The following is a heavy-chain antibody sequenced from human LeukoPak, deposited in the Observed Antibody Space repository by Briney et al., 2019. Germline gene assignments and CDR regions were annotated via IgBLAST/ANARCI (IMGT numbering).Heavy chain of an antibody. CDR2: IIPIFGTA. CDR3: AKATSFMVRGALFDY. Sequence: ASVKVSCKASGGTFSSYAISWVRQAPGQGLEWMGGIIPIFGTANYAQKFQGRVTITTDESTSTAYMELSSLRSEDTAVYYCAKATSFMVRGALFDYWGQGTLVTVSS. CDR1: GGTFSSYA. V-gene: IGHV1-69*05. J-gene: IGHJ4*02. D-gene: IGHD3-10*01.